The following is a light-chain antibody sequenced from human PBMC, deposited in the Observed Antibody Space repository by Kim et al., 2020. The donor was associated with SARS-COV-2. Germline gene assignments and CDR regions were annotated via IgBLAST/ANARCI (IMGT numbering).Light chain of an antibody. Sequence: PRQRATLSCMASQSVSSSYLAWDPQKPGQAPRLLCYGASSRGTGIPDRCSVSGSGTDFTLTISRLETEDFVVYYFQRYGRSPLTVGRGAKV. CDR3: QRYGRSPLT. CDR1: QSVSSSY. J-gene: IGKJ4*01. V-gene: IGKV3-20*01. CDR2: GAS.